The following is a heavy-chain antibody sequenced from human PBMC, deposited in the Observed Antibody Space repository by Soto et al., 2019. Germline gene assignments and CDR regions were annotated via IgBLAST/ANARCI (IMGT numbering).Heavy chain of an antibody. CDR3: AKDCCGSYYDFDY. V-gene: IGHV1-69*13. Sequence: ASVKVSCKASGGTFSSYAISWVRQAPGQGLEWMGGIVPIFGTANCAQKFQGRVTITADESTSTAYMDLSSLRSEDTAVYYCAKDCCGSYYDFDYWGQGTLVTVS. CDR2: IVPIFGTA. CDR1: GGTFSSYA. D-gene: IGHD1-26*01. J-gene: IGHJ4*02.